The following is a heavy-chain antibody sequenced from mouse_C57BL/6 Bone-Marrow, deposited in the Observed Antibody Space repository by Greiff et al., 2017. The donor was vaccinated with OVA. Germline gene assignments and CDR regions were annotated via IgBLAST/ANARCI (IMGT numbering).Heavy chain of an antibody. J-gene: IGHJ2*01. CDR2: IDPSDSYT. Sequence: PGQGLEWIGEIDPSDSYTNYNQKFKGKATLTVDISSSTAYMQLSSLTSEDSAVYYCAREGGLYYFDYWGQGTTLTVSS. V-gene: IGHV1-50*01. CDR3: AREGGLYYFDY.